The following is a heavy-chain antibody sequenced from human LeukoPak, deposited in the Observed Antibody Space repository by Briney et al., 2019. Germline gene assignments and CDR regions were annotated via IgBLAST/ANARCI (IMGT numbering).Heavy chain of an antibody. CDR1: GGSISSDNW. CDR3: ARVNFDSSGYYRNYYYYYMDV. Sequence: PSGTLSLTCAVSGGSISSDNWWSWVRQPPGKGLQWIGEISHSGITNNNPSLKSRVTFSVDKSKNQFSLSLNSVTAADTAVYYCARVNFDSSGYYRNYYYYYMDVWGKGTTVTVSS. J-gene: IGHJ6*03. CDR2: ISHSGIT. D-gene: IGHD3-22*01. V-gene: IGHV4-4*02.